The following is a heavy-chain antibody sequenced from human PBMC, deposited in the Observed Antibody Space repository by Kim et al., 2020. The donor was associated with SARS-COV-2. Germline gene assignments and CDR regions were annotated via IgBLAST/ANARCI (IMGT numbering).Heavy chain of an antibody. V-gene: IGHV4-39*07. Sequence: NPSLKSRFTISVDTSKNQFSLKLSSVTAADTAVYYCAREVVLSYSSGWYYWGQGTLVTVSS. D-gene: IGHD6-19*01. CDR3: AREVVLSYSSGWYY. J-gene: IGHJ4*02.